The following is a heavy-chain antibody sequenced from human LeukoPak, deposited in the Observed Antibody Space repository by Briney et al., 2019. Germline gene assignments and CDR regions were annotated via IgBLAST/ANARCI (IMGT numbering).Heavy chain of an antibody. Sequence: ASVKVSCKVSGYTLTELSMHWVRQAPGKGLEWMGGFDPEDGETIYAQKFQGRVTMTEDTSTDTAYMELSSLRSGDTAVYYCATDPTYYDFWSGYNYWGQGTLVTVSS. CDR2: FDPEDGET. V-gene: IGHV1-24*01. J-gene: IGHJ4*02. D-gene: IGHD3-3*01. CDR1: GYTLTELS. CDR3: ATDPTYYDFWSGYNY.